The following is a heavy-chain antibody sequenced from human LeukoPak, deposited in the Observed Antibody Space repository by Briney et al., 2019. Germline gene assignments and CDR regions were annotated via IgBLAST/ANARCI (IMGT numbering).Heavy chain of an antibody. Sequence: SVKVSCKASGGTFSSYAISWVRRAPGQGLEWMGRIIPILGIANYAQKFQGRVTITADKSTSTAYMELSSLRSEDTAVYYCARERHDCSSTSCWLPHFDYWGQGTLVTVSS. D-gene: IGHD2-2*01. CDR2: IIPILGIA. CDR3: ARERHDCSSTSCWLPHFDY. J-gene: IGHJ4*02. CDR1: GGTFSSYA. V-gene: IGHV1-69*04.